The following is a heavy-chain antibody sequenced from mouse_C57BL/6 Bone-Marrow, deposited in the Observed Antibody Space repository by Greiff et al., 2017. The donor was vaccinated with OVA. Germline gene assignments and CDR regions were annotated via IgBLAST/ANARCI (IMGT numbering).Heavy chain of an antibody. D-gene: IGHD2-2*01. CDR2: IDPSDSYT. J-gene: IGHJ1*03. CDR1: GYTFTSYW. Sequence: QVQLQQPGAELVMPGASVKLSCKASGYTFTSYWMHWVKQRPGQGLEWIGVIDPSDSYTNYNQKFKGKSTLTVDKSSSTAYMQLSSLTSEDSAVYYCAREGYYWYFDVWGTGTTVTVSS. V-gene: IGHV1-69*01. CDR3: AREGYYWYFDV.